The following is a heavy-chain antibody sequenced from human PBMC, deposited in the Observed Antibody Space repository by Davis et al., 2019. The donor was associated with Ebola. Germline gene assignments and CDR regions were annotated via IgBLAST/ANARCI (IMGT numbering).Heavy chain of an antibody. CDR1: GFTFSSYA. J-gene: IGHJ6*02. D-gene: IGHD2-15*01. V-gene: IGHV3-23*01. CDR3: TTERYCSGGSCYSNRYYYYYGMDV. Sequence: PGGSLRLSCAASGFTFSSYAMSWVRQAPGKGLEWVSAISGSGGSTYYADSVKGRFTISRDNSKNTLYLQMNSLKTEDTAVYYCTTERYCSGGSCYSNRYYYYYGMDVWGQGTTVTVSS. CDR2: ISGSGGST.